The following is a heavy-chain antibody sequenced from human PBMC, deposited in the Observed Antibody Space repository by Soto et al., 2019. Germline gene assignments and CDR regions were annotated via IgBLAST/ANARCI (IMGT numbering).Heavy chain of an antibody. CDR1: GGSISSRDYY. V-gene: IGHV4-30-4*01. Sequence: SETLSLTCTVSGGSISSRDYYLSWIRQPPGKGLEWIGYIYYSGSTYYNPSLKSRVTISVDTSKNQFSLKLSSVTAADTAVYYCARVRLRLSAFDIWGQGTMVTVSS. CDR2: IYYSGST. D-gene: IGHD5-12*01. J-gene: IGHJ3*02. CDR3: ARVRLRLSAFDI.